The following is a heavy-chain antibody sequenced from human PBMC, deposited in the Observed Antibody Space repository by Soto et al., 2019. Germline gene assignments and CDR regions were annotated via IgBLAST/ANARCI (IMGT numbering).Heavy chain of an antibody. CDR3: ARENYGDSNPLGY. D-gene: IGHD4-17*01. CDR2: IYYSGST. CDR1: GGSISSSSYY. V-gene: IGHV4-39*01. Sequence: QLQLQESGPGLVKPSETLSLTCTVSGGSISSSSYYWGWIRQPPGKGLEWIGSIYYSGSTYYNPSLKSRVTISVDTSKNQFSLKLSSVTAADTAVYYCARENYGDSNPLGYWGQGTLVTVSS. J-gene: IGHJ4*02.